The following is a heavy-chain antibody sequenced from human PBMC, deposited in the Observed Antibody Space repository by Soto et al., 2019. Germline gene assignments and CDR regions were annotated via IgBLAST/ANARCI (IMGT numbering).Heavy chain of an antibody. CDR3: ARELEPSSMDV. D-gene: IGHD1-1*01. Sequence: SETLSLTCAVYGGSFSGYYWSWIRQPPGKGLEWIGEINHSGSTNYNPSLKSRVTISVDTSKNQFSLKLSSVTAADTAVYYCARELEPSSMDVWGQGTTVTVSS. CDR1: GGSFSGYY. J-gene: IGHJ6*02. V-gene: IGHV4-34*01. CDR2: INHSGST.